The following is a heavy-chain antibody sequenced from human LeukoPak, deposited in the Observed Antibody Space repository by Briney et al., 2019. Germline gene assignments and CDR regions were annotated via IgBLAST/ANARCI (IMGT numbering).Heavy chain of an antibody. CDR3: ARGVNYFVLEY. V-gene: IGHV3-43*02. J-gene: IGHJ4*02. D-gene: IGHD3-10*02. CDR2: ISGDGGST. CDR1: GFTFDDFA. Sequence: TGGSLRLSCAASGFTFDDFAMHWVRQAPGKGLEWVSLISGDGGSTYYADSVKGRFTISRDNSKNSLYLQMNSLRAEDTAVYYCARGVNYFVLEYWGQGTLVTISS.